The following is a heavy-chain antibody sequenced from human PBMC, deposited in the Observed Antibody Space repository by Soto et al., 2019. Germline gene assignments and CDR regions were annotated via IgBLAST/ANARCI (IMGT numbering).Heavy chain of an antibody. J-gene: IGHJ4*02. CDR1: GVTFSSYA. V-gene: IGHV1-69*06. CDR3: ARAEYCGGDCYFDY. CDR2: IIPIFGTA. D-gene: IGHD2-21*02. Sequence: SVKVSCKASGVTFSSYAISWVRQAPGQGLEWMGGIIPIFGTANYAQKFQGRVTITADKSTSTAYMELSSLRSEDTAVYYCARAEYCGGDCYFDYWGQGTLVTVSS.